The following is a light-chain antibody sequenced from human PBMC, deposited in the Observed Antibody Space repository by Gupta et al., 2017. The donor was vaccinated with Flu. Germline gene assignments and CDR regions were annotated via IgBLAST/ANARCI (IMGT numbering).Light chain of an antibody. Sequence: ELVMTLSPATLSVSPGERATLSCRASQSVSSNLAWYQQKPGQGPRLLIYGASTRATGIPARFSGSGSGTEFILTISSLQSEDFAVYYCQQYNNWPGTFGQGTKVEIK. V-gene: IGKV3-15*01. CDR1: QSVSSN. CDR2: GAS. J-gene: IGKJ1*01. CDR3: QQYNNWPGT.